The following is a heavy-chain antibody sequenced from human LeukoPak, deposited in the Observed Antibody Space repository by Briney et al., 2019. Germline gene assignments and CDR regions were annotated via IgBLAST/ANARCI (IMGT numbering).Heavy chain of an antibody. J-gene: IGHJ4*02. CDR1: GFTFSSYW. CDR2: IKQDGSEK. V-gene: IGHV3-7*01. CDR3: ARDRRCSSTTCYYFDY. Sequence: GGSLRLPCVASGFTFSSYWMSWVRQTPGKGLEWVANIKQDGSEKYYVDSVKGRFTISRDNAKNSLYLQMNSLRAEDTTVYYCARDRRCSSTTCYYFDYWGQGTLVTVSS. D-gene: IGHD2-2*01.